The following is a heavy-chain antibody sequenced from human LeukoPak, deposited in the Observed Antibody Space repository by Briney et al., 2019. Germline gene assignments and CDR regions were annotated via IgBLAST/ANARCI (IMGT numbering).Heavy chain of an antibody. CDR2: IYYSGST. J-gene: IGHJ5*02. Sequence: PSETLSLTCTVSGGSISSSSYSWGWIRQPPGKGLEWIGSIYYSGSTYYNPSLKSRVTISVDTSKNQFSLKLSSVTAADTAVYYCARVGIAVAGTFWFDPWGQGTLVTVSS. V-gene: IGHV4-39*07. D-gene: IGHD6-19*01. CDR3: ARVGIAVAGTFWFDP. CDR1: GGSISSSSYS.